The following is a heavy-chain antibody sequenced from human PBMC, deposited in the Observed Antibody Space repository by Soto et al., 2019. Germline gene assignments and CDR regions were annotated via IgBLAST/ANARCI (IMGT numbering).Heavy chain of an antibody. D-gene: IGHD6-19*01. CDR1: GGSFSGYY. CDR3: ARVRAVAGTKRKNWFDP. Sequence: PSETLSLTCAVYGGSFSGYYLSWIRQPPGKGLEWIGEINHSGSTNYNPSLKSRVTISVDTSKNQFSLKLSSVTAADTAVYYCARVRAVAGTKRKNWFDPWGQGTLVTVPQ. J-gene: IGHJ5*02. CDR2: INHSGST. V-gene: IGHV4-34*01.